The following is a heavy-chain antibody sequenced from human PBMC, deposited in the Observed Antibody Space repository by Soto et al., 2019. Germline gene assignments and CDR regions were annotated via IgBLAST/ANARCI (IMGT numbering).Heavy chain of an antibody. CDR2: ILPDDADT. V-gene: IGHV5-51*01. CDR3: ARHVGVTPSYYHCGMDV. CDR1: GYSFTSYW. J-gene: IGHJ6*04. D-gene: IGHD2-21*02. Sequence: PGESLKISCKASGYSFTSYWISWVRQTPGKGLEWMGIILPDDADTRYSPSFQGQVTISADKSLSTAYLPWSSLKASDTAMYYCARHVGVTPSYYHCGMDVWVKGTTLTVSS.